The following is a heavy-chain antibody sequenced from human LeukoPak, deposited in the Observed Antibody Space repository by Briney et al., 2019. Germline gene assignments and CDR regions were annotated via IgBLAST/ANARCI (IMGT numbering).Heavy chain of an antibody. CDR3: ARQIGAWAFDI. J-gene: IGHJ3*02. V-gene: IGHV4-59*08. CDR1: GGSISSYY. Sequence: PSETLSLTCTVSGGSISSYYWSWVRQSSGNGLEWIANIYDEGNTKKNPSLKSRVTISRDMSKNQVSLKLTSVTAADTAIYYCARQIGAWAFDIWGQGTMVTVSP. CDR2: IYDEGNT.